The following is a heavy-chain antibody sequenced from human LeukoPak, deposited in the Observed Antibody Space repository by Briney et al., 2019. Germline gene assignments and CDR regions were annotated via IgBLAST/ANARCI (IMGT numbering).Heavy chain of an antibody. CDR3: ARDRGSYDGDAFDI. CDR2: IIPIFGTS. CDR1: GGTFSSYA. J-gene: IGHJ3*02. D-gene: IGHD1-26*01. V-gene: IGHV1-69*05. Sequence: GSSVKVSFKASGGTFSSYAISWVRQAPGQGREWMGRIIPIFGTSNYAQKFQGRVTINTDESTSTAYMELSSLRSEDTAVYYCARDRGSYDGDAFDIWGQGTMVTVSS.